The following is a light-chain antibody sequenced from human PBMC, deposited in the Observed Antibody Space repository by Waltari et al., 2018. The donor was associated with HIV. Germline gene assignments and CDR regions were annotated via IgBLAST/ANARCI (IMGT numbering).Light chain of an antibody. J-gene: IGKJ4*01. CDR2: GTS. CDR1: HSGSSSH. CDR3: QQYGSSAPLT. Sequence: EIVFTHSPGALSLSPGERPTLPCRASHSGSSSHLAWYQQRPGQAPRLLIYGTSSRATGIPDRFSGSGSGTDFTLTISRLEPEDFAVYYCQQYGSSAPLTFGGGTKVEIK. V-gene: IGKV3-20*01.